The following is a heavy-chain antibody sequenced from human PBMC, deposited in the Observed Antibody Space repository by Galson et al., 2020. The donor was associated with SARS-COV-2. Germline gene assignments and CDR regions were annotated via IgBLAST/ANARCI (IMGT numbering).Heavy chain of an antibody. CDR1: GFTFDDYT. D-gene: IGHD2-8*02. Sequence: GESLKISCAASGFTFDDYTMHWVRQAPGKGLEWVSLISWDGGSTYYADSVKGRFTISRDNSKNSLYLQMNSLRTEDTALYYCAKDLNTGDEPYNAFDYWGQGTLVTVSS. J-gene: IGHJ4*02. V-gene: IGHV3-43*01. CDR3: AKDLNTGDEPYNAFDY. CDR2: ISWDGGST.